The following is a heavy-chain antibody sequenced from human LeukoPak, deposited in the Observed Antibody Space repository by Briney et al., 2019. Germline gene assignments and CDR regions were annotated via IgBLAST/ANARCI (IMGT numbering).Heavy chain of an antibody. D-gene: IGHD6-13*01. Sequence: SETLSLTCAVYGGSFSGYYWSWIRQPPGKGLEWIGYIYYSGSTNYNPSLKSRVTISVDTSKNQFSLKLSSVTAADTAVYYCASLRPGIAYGYYFDYWGQGTLVTVSS. CDR3: ASLRPGIAYGYYFDY. V-gene: IGHV4-59*01. J-gene: IGHJ4*02. CDR1: GGSFSGYY. CDR2: IYYSGST.